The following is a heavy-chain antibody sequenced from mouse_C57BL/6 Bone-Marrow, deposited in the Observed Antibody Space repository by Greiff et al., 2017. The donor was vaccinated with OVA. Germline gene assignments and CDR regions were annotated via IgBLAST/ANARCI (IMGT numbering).Heavy chain of an antibody. CDR2: ISYDGSN. CDR3: ARWYDGYYDY. CDR1: GYSITSGYY. V-gene: IGHV3-6*01. Sequence: VQLQQSGPGLVKPSQSLSLTCSVTGYSITSGYYWNWIRQFPGNKLEWMGYISYDGSNNYNPSLKNRISITRDTSKNQFFLKLNSVTTEDTATYYCARWYDGYYDYWGQGTTLTVSS. J-gene: IGHJ2*01. D-gene: IGHD2-3*01.